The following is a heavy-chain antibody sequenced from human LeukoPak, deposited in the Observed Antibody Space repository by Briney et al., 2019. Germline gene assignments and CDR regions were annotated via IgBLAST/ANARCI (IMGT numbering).Heavy chain of an antibody. D-gene: IGHD4-23*01. J-gene: IGHJ2*01. CDR1: EFSVGSNY. V-gene: IGHV3-66*01. CDR3: ARVGGGNFDYWYFDL. CDR2: IYSGGST. Sequence: GGSLRLSCAASEFSVGSNYMTWVRQAPGKGLEWVSLIYSGGSTYYADSVKGRFTISRDNSKNTLYLQMNSLRAEDTAVYYCARVGGGNFDYWYFDLWGRGTLVTVSS.